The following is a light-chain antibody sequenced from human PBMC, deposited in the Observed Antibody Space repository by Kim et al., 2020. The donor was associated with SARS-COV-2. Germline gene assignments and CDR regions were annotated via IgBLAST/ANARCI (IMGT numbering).Light chain of an antibody. V-gene: IGKV1-33*01. CDR1: QDITTS. CDR2: ATS. CDR3: QQIEHLNT. Sequence: DIQMTQSPSSLSASVGDRVTITCQASQDITTSLNWYQQKPGKAPKLLIYATSDLAPGVPSRFSGSGSGTDFSLTITNLQPEDFAAYFCQQIEHLNTFGEETSLEI. J-gene: IGKJ2*01.